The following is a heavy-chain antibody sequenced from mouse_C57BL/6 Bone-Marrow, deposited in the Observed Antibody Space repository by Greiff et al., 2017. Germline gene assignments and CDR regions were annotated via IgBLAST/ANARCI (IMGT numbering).Heavy chain of an antibody. CDR1: GFNIKDDY. Sequence: VQLQQSGAELVRPGASVKLSCTASGFNIKDDYMHWVKQRPEQGLEWIGWIDPENGDTEYASKFQGKATITAETSSNTAYLQLSSLTSEDTAVYYCTTGFFDYWGQGTTRTVSS. CDR2: IDPENGDT. V-gene: IGHV14-4*01. J-gene: IGHJ2*01. CDR3: TTGFFDY.